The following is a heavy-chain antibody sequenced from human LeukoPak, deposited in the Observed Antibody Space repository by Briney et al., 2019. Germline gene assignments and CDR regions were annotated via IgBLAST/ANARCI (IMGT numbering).Heavy chain of an antibody. J-gene: IGHJ5*02. V-gene: IGHV1-24*01. CDR2: FDPEDGET. CDR1: GYTLTELS. CDR3: ATDPHGKDRGVQYNWFDP. Sequence: EASVKVSCKVSGYTLTELSMHWVRQAPGKGLEWMGGFDPEDGETIYAQKFQGRVTMTEDTSTDTAYMELSSLRSGDTAVYYCATDPHGKDRGVQYNWFDPWGQGTLVTVSS. D-gene: IGHD3-10*01.